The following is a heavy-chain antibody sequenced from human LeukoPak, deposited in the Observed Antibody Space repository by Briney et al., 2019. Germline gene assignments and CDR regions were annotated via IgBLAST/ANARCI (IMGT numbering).Heavy chain of an antibody. V-gene: IGHV3-7*01. CDR1: GFTFSSYW. J-gene: IGHJ4*02. CDR3: ARPRVDFWSGYSYYFDY. Sequence: GGSLRLSCAASGFTFSSYWMSWVRQAPGKGLEWVANIKQDGSEEYYVDSVKGRFTISRDNAKNSLYLQMNSLRAEDTAVYYCARPRVDFWSGYSYYFDYWGQGTLVTVSS. D-gene: IGHD3-3*01. CDR2: IKQDGSEE.